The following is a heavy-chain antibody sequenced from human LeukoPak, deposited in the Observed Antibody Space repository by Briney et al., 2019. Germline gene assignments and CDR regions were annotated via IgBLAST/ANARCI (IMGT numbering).Heavy chain of an antibody. CDR3: ARDKSDFWSGYLRWFDP. CDR2: IYYSGST. J-gene: IGHJ5*02. D-gene: IGHD3-3*01. CDR1: GGSISSGGYS. Sequence: SQTLSLTCTVSGGSISSGGYSWSWIRQHPGKGLEWIGYIYYSGSTYYNPSLKSRVTISVDTSKNQFSLKLSSVTAADTAVYYCARDKSDFWSGYLRWFDPWGQGTLVTVSS. V-gene: IGHV4-31*03.